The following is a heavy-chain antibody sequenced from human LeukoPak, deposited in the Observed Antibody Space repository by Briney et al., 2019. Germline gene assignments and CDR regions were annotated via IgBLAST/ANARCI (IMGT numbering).Heavy chain of an antibody. V-gene: IGHV4-39*07. CDR2: IFYSGST. CDR1: GGSISTSNYY. J-gene: IGHJ2*01. CDR3: ARVPITGTVGYFDL. Sequence: SETLSLTCTVSGGSISTSNYYWGWIRQPPGKGLEWIGNIFYSGSTYYSPSLKSRVTISLDTSRNQFSLKLNSVTAADTAVYYCARVPITGTVGYFDLWGRGTLVTVSS. D-gene: IGHD2-15*01.